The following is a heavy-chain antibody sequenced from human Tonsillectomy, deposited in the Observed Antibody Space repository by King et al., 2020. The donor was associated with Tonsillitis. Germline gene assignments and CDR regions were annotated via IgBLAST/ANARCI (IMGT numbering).Heavy chain of an antibody. CDR2: IKQDGREK. V-gene: IGHV3-7*04. CDR1: GFTFSSYW. Sequence: VQLVESGGGLVQPGGSLRLSCAASGFTFSSYWMSWVRQAPGKGLEWVANIKQDGREKYYVDSVKGRFTISRDNAKNSLYLQMNSLRAEDTAMYYCARDHRTSGYSSSWYDYWGQGTLVTVSS. CDR3: ARDHRTSGYSSSWYDY. J-gene: IGHJ4*02. D-gene: IGHD6-13*01.